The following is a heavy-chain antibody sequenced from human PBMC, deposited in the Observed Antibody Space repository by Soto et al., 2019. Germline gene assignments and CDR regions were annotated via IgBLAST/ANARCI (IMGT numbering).Heavy chain of an antibody. CDR3: ARGLFSETSYSGGWYYFDN. D-gene: IGHD3-10*01. CDR1: GVSISSSSDH. V-gene: IGHV4-30-2*01. Sequence: SETQSLTYTVSGVSISSSSDHWSLIPQPPGKGLEWIGYINHSGSSYYNPSLKSRVTISLLSSSDRFSLELSSVTAADTAVYYCARGLFSETSYSGGWYYFDNWSQGTLVTVSS. J-gene: IGHJ4*02. CDR2: INHSGSS.